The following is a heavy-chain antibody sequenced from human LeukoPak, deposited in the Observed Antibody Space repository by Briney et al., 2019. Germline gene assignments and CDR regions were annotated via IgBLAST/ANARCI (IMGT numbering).Heavy chain of an antibody. Sequence: PSETLSLTCTVSGGSFSSSSYYWGWIRQPPGKGLEWIGSISYSGSTYYNPSLKSRVTLSVDTSKSQFSLKLSSVTAADTAVYYCARHKDNYDDYGINWFDPWGQGTLVTVSS. CDR1: GGSFSSSSYY. D-gene: IGHD4-17*01. V-gene: IGHV4-39*01. CDR2: ISYSGST. CDR3: ARHKDNYDDYGINWFDP. J-gene: IGHJ5*02.